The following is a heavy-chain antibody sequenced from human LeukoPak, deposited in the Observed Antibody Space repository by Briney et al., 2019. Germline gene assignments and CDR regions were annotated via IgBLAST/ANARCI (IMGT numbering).Heavy chain of an antibody. CDR2: INPNSGGT. CDR1: GYTFTGYY. Sequence: ASVKVSCKASGYTFTGYYMHWVRQAPGQGLEWMGWINPNSGGTNYAQKFQGRVTMTRDTSISTAYMELSRLRSDDTAVYYRAREEALWFGELGRDYYYYMDVWGKGTTVTISS. J-gene: IGHJ6*03. V-gene: IGHV1-2*02. D-gene: IGHD3-10*01. CDR3: AREEALWFGELGRDYYYYMDV.